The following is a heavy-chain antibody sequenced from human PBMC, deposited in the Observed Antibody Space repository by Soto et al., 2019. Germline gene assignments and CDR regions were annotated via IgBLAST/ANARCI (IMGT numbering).Heavy chain of an antibody. V-gene: IGHV3-21*01. CDR3: AREWSIVVVPAAGPGYYYMDV. CDR2: ISSSSSYI. D-gene: IGHD2-2*01. CDR1: GFTFSSYS. Sequence: GGSLRLSCAASGFTFSSYSMNWVRQAPGKGLEWVSSISSSSSYIYYADSVKGRFTISRDNAKNSLYLQMNSLRAEDTAVYYCAREWSIVVVPAAGPGYYYMDVWGKGTTVTVSS. J-gene: IGHJ6*03.